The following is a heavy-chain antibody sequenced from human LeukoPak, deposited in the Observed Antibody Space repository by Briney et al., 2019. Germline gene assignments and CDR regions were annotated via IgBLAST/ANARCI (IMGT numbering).Heavy chain of an antibody. CDR2: IYYSGST. J-gene: IGHJ4*02. CDR1: GGSISSYY. Sequence: SETLSLTCGVSGGSISSYYWSWIRQPPGKGLEWIGYIYYSGSTDYNPSLKSRVTISVDTSKNQFSLKLSSVTAADTAVYYCAREGVTKYYFDYWGQGTLVTVSS. V-gene: IGHV4-59*01. CDR3: AREGVTKYYFDY. D-gene: IGHD4-11*01.